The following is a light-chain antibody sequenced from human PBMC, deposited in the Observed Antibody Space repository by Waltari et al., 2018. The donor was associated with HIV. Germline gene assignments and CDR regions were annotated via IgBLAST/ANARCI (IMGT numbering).Light chain of an antibody. CDR2: EVS. J-gene: IGLJ2*01. CDR3: SSYTRRNAVL. V-gene: IGLV2-14*01. CDR1: SSDVGGYNY. Sequence: QSALTQPASVSGSPGQSITISCTGSSSDVGGYNYVSWYQQHPGKVPKLMIYEVSKRPSGVSTRFSGSKSGNTASLPISGLQTEDEADYYCSSYTRRNAVLFGGGTTLTVL.